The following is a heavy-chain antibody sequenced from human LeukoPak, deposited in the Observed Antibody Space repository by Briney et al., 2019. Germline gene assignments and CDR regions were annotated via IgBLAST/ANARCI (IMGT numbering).Heavy chain of an antibody. J-gene: IGHJ4*02. D-gene: IGHD1-14*01. Sequence: KPSETLSLTCAVYGGSFSGYYWSWVRQPPGKGLEWIGEINHSGSTNYNPSLKSRVTISVDTSKNQFSLKLSSVTAADTAVYYCASMNQFDYWGQGTLVTVSS. V-gene: IGHV4-34*01. CDR1: GGSFSGYY. CDR2: INHSGST. CDR3: ASMNQFDY.